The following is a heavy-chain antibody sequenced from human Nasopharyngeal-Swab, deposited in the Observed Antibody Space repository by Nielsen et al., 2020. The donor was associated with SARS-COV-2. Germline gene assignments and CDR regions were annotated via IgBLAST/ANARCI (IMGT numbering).Heavy chain of an antibody. CDR3: ARGPPGYCSSTSCSYYYYYMDV. J-gene: IGHJ6*03. CDR2: INPSGGST. D-gene: IGHD2-2*03. CDR1: GYTFTSYY. V-gene: IGHV1-46*01. Sequence: ASVKASCKASGYTFTSYYMHWARQAPGQGLEWMGIINPSGGSTSYAQKFQGRVTMTRDTSTSTVYMELSSLRSEDTAVYYCARGPPGYCSSTSCSYYYYYMDVWGKGTTVTVLL.